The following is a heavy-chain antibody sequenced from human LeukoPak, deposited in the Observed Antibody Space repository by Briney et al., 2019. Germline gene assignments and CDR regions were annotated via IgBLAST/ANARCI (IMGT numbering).Heavy chain of an antibody. CDR3: ARAFNDAFDI. CDR1: GFTFRDYY. J-gene: IGHJ3*02. CDR2: ITNSGTTT. V-gene: IGHV3-11*04. Sequence: GGSLRLSCAASGFTFRDYYMGWIRQAPGKGLEWILYITNSGTTTYIADSVKGRFAISRDNAKSPLYLQMNSLRAEDTAVYYCARAFNDAFDIWGQGTVVTVSS.